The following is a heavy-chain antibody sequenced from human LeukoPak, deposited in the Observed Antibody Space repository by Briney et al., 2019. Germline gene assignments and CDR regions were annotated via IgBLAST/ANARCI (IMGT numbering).Heavy chain of an antibody. CDR1: GYTFTGYY. Sequence: ASVKVSCKASGYTFTGYYMHWVRQAPGQGLEWMGWINPNSGGTNYAQKFQGRVTITRNTSISTAYMELSSLRSEDTAVYYCAREGRPYYYMDVWGRGTTVTISS. V-gene: IGHV1-2*02. J-gene: IGHJ6*03. CDR3: AREGRPYYYMDV. CDR2: INPNSGGT.